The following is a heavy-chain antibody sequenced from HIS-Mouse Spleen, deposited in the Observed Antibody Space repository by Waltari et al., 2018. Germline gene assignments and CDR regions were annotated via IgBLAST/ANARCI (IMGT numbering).Heavy chain of an antibody. D-gene: IGHD4-17*01. J-gene: IGHJ3*02. CDR2: INPNSGGT. Sequence: QVQLVQSGAEVKKPGASVKVSCKASGYTFTGYYMHWVRQAPGQGLEWVGWINPNSGGTNYAQKFQGRVTMTRDTSISTAYMELSRLRSDDTAVYYCAAVTTPPLGIDAFDIWGQGTMVTVSS. CDR3: AAVTTPPLGIDAFDI. V-gene: IGHV1-2*02. CDR1: GYTFTGYY.